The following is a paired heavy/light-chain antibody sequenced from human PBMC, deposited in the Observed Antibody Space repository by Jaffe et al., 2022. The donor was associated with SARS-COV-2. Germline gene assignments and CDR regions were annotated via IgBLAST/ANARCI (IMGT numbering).Heavy chain of an antibody. CDR3: ARGVPATEAALDM. CDR1: GYTFTKYG. J-gene: IGHJ3*02. CDR2: IHTKTGKP. V-gene: IGHV7-4-1*02. Sequence: QVHLQSGSELKKPGASVKVSCKASGYTFTKYGVNWVRQAPGQGPEWMGWIHTKTGKPTYAQGFTGRFVFSLDTSVSTTYLQINSLQAEDSALYYCARGVPATEAALDMWGQGTMVTVSS. D-gene: IGHD2-21*02.
Light chain of an antibody. J-gene: IGLJ3*02. Sequence: QSALTQPPSTSGSPGQSVAISCTGTSSDIGGYNYVSWYQKHPGKAPKLIIYEVGKRPSGVPDRFSGSKSGNTASLTVSGLQAEDEADYYCSSYGGINNVVFGGGTKLTVL. CDR3: SSYGGINNVV. CDR2: EVG. CDR1: SSDIGGYNY. V-gene: IGLV2-8*01.